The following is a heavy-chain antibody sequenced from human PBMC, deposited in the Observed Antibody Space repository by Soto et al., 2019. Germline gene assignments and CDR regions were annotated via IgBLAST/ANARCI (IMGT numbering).Heavy chain of an antibody. V-gene: IGHV4-59*01. CDR3: AKQRADFGSGSDTYYFDY. J-gene: IGHJ4*02. D-gene: IGHD3-10*01. CDR2: ISYSGST. Sequence: QVQLQESGPGLVKPSETLSLTCTVSVGSISSYYWTWIRQPPGKGLEWFGYISYSGSTSYNPSLKSRVTISIDTSKNQFSLKLSSVTAADTAVYYCAKQRADFGSGSDTYYFDYWGQGTLVTVSS. CDR1: VGSISSYY.